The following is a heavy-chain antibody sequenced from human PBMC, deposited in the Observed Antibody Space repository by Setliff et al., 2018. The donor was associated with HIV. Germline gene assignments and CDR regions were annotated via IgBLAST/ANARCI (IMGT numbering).Heavy chain of an antibody. CDR3: TKVGREYNGYDLTFDS. J-gene: IGHJ4*02. Sequence: GGSLRLSCAASGFTFSSYVMHWVRQSPGKGLEWVALTWYDGRTTYYADSVKGRFTISRDNSKNTLNLQMNTLRAEDTAMYYCTKVGREYNGYDLTFDSWGQGTLVTVSS. D-gene: IGHD5-12*01. V-gene: IGHV3-30*02. CDR1: GFTFSSYV. CDR2: TWYDGRTT.